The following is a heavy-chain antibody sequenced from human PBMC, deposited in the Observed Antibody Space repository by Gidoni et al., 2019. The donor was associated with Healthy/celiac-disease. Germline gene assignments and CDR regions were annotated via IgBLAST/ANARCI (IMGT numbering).Heavy chain of an antibody. CDR1: VVPVSRND. Sequence: EVQLVESGGGLVQPGGSVSFAFAASVVPVSRNDMSWVRHAPGKGLEWVSVIYSGGSQYYADSVKGRFTISRDNSKNTLYLQMNSLRAEDTAVYYCARDKDYYDSSGYHDYWGQGTLVTVSS. D-gene: IGHD3-22*01. CDR3: ARDKDYYDSSGYHDY. CDR2: IYSGGSQ. J-gene: IGHJ4*02. V-gene: IGHV3-66*01.